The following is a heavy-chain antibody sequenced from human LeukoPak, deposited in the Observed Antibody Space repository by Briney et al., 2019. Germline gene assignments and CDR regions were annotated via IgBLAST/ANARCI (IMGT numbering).Heavy chain of an antibody. CDR3: AADLSGGRNWFDP. Sequence: GASVKVSCKASGFTFTSSAMQWVRQARGQRLEWIGWIVVGSGNTNYAQKFQERVTITRDMSTSTAYMELSSLRSEDTAVYYCAADLSGGRNWFDPWGQGTLVTVSS. J-gene: IGHJ5*02. CDR1: GFTFTSSA. V-gene: IGHV1-58*02. D-gene: IGHD2-15*01. CDR2: IVVGSGNT.